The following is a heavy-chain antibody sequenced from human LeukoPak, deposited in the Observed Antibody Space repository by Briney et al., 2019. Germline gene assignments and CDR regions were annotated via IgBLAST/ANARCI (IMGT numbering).Heavy chain of an antibody. V-gene: IGHV1-69*13. CDR3: ARQEDYYGSGNAFDI. D-gene: IGHD3-10*01. Sequence: GASVKVSCKASGGTFSSYAISWVRQAPGQGLEWMGGIIPIFGTANYAQKFQGRVTIIADESTSTAYMELSSLRSEDTAVYYCARQEDYYGSGNAFDIWGQGTMVTVSS. CDR2: IIPIFGTA. CDR1: GGTFSSYA. J-gene: IGHJ3*02.